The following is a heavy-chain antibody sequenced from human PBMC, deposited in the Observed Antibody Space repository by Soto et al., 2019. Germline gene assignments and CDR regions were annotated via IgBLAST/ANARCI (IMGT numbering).Heavy chain of an antibody. Sequence: GGSLRLSCAASGFIFTDYSMTWIRQAPGKGLEWVSYISNGDETTQYADSVKGRFTVSRDNAKKVLFLQMSSLRVDDTAVYYCARDPNRRDGYNFDSWGRGAPVTVSS. D-gene: IGHD5-12*01. CDR3: ARDPNRRDGYNFDS. CDR1: GFIFTDYS. V-gene: IGHV3-11*01. J-gene: IGHJ4*02. CDR2: ISNGDETT.